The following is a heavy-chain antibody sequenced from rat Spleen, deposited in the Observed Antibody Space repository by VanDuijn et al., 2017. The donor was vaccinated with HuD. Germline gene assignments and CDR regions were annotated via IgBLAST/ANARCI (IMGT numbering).Heavy chain of an antibody. CDR3: AKETGYNSYFDY. V-gene: IGHV5-22*01. D-gene: IGHD1-4*01. CDR2: ITYEGSST. Sequence: EVQLVESGGGLVQPGRSMKLSCAASGFTFSNYGMAWVRQAPKKGLEWVAYITYEGSSTYYGDSVKGRFTISRDNAKTTLYLQMDSLRSEDTATYYCAKETGYNSYFDYWGQGTLVTVTS. CDR1: GFTFSNYG. J-gene: IGHJ3*01.